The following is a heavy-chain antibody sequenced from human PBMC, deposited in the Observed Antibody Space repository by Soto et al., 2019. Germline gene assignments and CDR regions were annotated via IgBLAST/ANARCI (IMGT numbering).Heavy chain of an antibody. CDR2: IYSGGST. V-gene: IGHV3-66*01. CDR3: ARDWLLAPFDY. J-gene: IGHJ4*02. CDR1: GFTVSSNY. Sequence: EVQLVESGGGLVQPGGSLRLSCAASGFTVSSNYMSWVRQAPGKGLEWVSVIYSGGSTYYADYVKGRFTISRDNSKNSLYLHMISLRAEDTAVYYCARDWLLAPFDYWGQGTLVTVSS. D-gene: IGHD3-9*01.